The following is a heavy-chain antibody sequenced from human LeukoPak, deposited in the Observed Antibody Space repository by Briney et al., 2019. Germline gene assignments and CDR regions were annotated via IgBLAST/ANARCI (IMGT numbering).Heavy chain of an antibody. J-gene: IGHJ3*02. CDR1: GGSISSYY. CDR2: IYYSGST. V-gene: IGHV4-59*12. CDR3: ATLGATDAFDI. D-gene: IGHD1-26*01. Sequence: KSSETLSLTCTVSGGSISSYYWSWTRQPPGKGLEWIGYIYYSGSTNYNPSLKSRVTISVDRSKNQFSLKLSSVTAADTAVYYCATLGATDAFDIWGQGTMVTVSS.